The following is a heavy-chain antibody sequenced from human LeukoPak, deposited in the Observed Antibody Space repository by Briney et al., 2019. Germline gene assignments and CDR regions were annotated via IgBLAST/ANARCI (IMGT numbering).Heavy chain of an antibody. CDR2: IKQGGSEK. CDR1: GFTFSSYW. D-gene: IGHD4-17*01. J-gene: IGHJ4*02. V-gene: IGHV3-7*03. CDR3: ARTRSDYGDYYFDY. Sequence: GGSLRLSCAASGFTFSSYWMSRVRQAPGKGLEWVANIKQGGSEKYYVDSVKGRFTISRDNAKNSLYLRMNSLRAEDTAVYYCARTRSDYGDYYFDYWGQGTLVTVSS.